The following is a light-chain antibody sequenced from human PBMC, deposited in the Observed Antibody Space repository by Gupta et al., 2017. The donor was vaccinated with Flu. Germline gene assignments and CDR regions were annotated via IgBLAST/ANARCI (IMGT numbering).Light chain of an antibody. Sequence: DLHLTQPPSPLSAAVGDRAATTCQASQDIDKYLNWFQQKLGKAPKLLIYEASNLETGVPSRFSGSGSGTDFIFNISSVQPEDIATYYCQQYDNVPHTFGQGTKLEIK. J-gene: IGKJ2*01. CDR3: QQYDNVPHT. V-gene: IGKV1-33*01. CDR1: QDIDKY. CDR2: EAS.